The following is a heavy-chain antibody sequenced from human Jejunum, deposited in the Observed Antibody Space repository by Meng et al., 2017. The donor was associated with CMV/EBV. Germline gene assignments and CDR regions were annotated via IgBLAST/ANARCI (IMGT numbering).Heavy chain of an antibody. D-gene: IGHD3-22*01. Sequence: SISSYYWSWIRQPPGKGLEWIGYIFYSRSTNYNPSLKSRVTISVDTSKNQFSLNLRSVTAADTAVYFCARAYTYYFDTTGYYLDYWGQGTLVTVSS. CDR2: IFYSRST. J-gene: IGHJ4*02. CDR1: SISSYY. CDR3: ARAYTYYFDTTGYYLDY. V-gene: IGHV4-59*01.